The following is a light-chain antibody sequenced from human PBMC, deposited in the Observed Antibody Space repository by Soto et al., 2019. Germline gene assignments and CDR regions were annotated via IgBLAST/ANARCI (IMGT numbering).Light chain of an antibody. V-gene: IGKV3-15*01. CDR2: GAS. Sequence: IIMTQSPAALSVSPGERATLSCWASQSVSSNLAWYQQKPGQAPRLLIYGASTRATGIAASLSGSESGTAFTLPISRLQCEDFAVYYCQQYDEWHPSYTVGQRTKLAIK. CDR3: QQYDEWHPSYT. J-gene: IGKJ2*01. CDR1: QSVSSN.